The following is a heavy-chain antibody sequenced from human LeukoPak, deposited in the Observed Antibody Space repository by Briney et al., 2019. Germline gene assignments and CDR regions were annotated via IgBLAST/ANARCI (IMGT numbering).Heavy chain of an antibody. D-gene: IGHD5-18*01. J-gene: IGHJ6*03. CDR2: TNPNSGGT. CDR1: GYTFTGYY. CDR3: ARPKGETSYGYAADHYYCRDV. Sequence: ASVKVSCKASGYTFTGYYMHWVRQAPGQGLEWMGGTNPNSGGTKYEKKFQGRVTMTRDTSISTAYKELSSLNSDDTAVFYCARPKGETSYGYAADHYYCRDVWGKGTTVTVSS. V-gene: IGHV1-2*02.